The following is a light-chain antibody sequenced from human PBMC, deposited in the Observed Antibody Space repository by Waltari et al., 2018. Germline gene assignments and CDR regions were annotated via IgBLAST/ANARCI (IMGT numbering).Light chain of an antibody. CDR3: QQAKSFPLP. CDR2: AAS. CDR1: QGISSS. J-gene: IGKJ3*01. Sequence: DSQMTQSLSSGSASVGDRVTINCRASQGISSSLAWYQQKPGKVPNILIYAASSLQSGVPSRFSGSGSGTDFTLTISSLQAEDSATYYCQQAKSFPLPFGPGTKVDL. V-gene: IGKV1-12*01.